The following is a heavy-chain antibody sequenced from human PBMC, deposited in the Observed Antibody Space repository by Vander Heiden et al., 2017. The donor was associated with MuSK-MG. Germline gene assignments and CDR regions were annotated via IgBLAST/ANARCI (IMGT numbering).Heavy chain of an antibody. CDR3: ARDGLVERNAFDI. V-gene: IGHV3-7*01. Sequence: EVQLVESGGGLVQRGGSMRLSCEASGFTFSSYWMSWVRQAPGKGLEWVANIKQDGSEKYYVDSVKGRFTISRDNAKNSLYLQMNSLRAEDTAVYYCARDGLVERNAFDIWGQGTMVTVSS. CDR2: IKQDGSEK. CDR1: GFTFSSYW. D-gene: IGHD6-6*01. J-gene: IGHJ3*02.